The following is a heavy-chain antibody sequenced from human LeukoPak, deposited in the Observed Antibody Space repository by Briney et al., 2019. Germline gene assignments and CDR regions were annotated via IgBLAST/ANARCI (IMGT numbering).Heavy chain of an antibody. CDR2: IYTSGST. CDR3: ARGEVVPAASYGMDV. Sequence: PSQTLSLTCPVSGPSLSSGSYYWGWILQPAGKGLEWIGRIYTSGSTNYNPSHKSRVTISVDTSKNQFSLKLGSVTAADTAVYYCARGEVVPAASYGMDVWGQGTTVTVSS. D-gene: IGHD2-2*01. V-gene: IGHV4-61*02. CDR1: GPSLSSGSYY. J-gene: IGHJ6*02.